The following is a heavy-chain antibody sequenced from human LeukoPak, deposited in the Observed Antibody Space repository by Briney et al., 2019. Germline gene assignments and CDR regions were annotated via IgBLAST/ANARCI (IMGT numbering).Heavy chain of an antibody. D-gene: IGHD1-26*01. CDR3: VRDQGAY. J-gene: IGHJ4*02. CDR1: GYTFTGYY. CDR2: INSNSGGT. V-gene: IGHV1-2*02. Sequence: ASVKVSCKASGYTFTGYYVHWVRQAPGQGLEWMGRINSNSGGTNYAQKFQGRFTMTRDTSISTAYMELSRLTSDDTAVYYCVRDQGAYWGLGTLVTVSS.